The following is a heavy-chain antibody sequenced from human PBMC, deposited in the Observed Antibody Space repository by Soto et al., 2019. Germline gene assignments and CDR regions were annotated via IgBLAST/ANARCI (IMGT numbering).Heavy chain of an antibody. V-gene: IGHV4-59*11. CDR1: GGSISSHY. J-gene: IGHJ5*02. CDR3: ARESAGSGKNNWFDP. Sequence: NPSETLSLTCTVSGGSISSHYWSWVRQPPGKGLEWIGFVYYSGTTKYNPSLRSRVTLSLDTSQNQLSLKLTSVTAADTAVYYCARESAGSGKNNWFDPWGQGTLVTVSS. CDR2: VYYSGTT.